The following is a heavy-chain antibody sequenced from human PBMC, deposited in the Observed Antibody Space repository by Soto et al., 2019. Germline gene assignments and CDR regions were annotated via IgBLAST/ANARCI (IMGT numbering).Heavy chain of an antibody. V-gene: IGHV3-73*01. CDR1: GFTFSGSA. D-gene: IGHD5-18*01. CDR3: ARSPEIVYSYGLAADY. Sequence: PGGSLRLSCAASGFTFSGSAMHWVRQAPGKGLEWVGRIRSKANSDATVYAASVKGRFTISRDDSKNTAYMELSSLRSEDTAVYYCARSPEIVYSYGLAADYWGQGTLVTVSS. CDR2: IRSKANSDAT. J-gene: IGHJ4*02.